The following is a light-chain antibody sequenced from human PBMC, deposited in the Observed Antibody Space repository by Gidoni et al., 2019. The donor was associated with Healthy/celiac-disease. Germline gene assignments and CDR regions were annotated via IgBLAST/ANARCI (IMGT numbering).Light chain of an antibody. CDR1: QSVSSN. CDR3: QQYNNWPLT. CDR2: GAS. J-gene: IGKJ3*01. V-gene: IGKV3-15*01. Sequence: EIVMTQSPATLSVSPGERATLSCRSSQSVSSNLAWYQQKPGQAPRLLIYGASTRSTGIPARFSGSGSGTEFTLTSSSLQYEDFAVYYCQQYNNWPLTFGPGTKVDIK.